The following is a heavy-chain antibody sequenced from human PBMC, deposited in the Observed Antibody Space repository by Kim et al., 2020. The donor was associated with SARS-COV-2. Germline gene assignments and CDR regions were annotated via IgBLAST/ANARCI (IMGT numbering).Heavy chain of an antibody. D-gene: IGHD3-22*01. CDR3: ARKYYDSSGYLPFDY. CDR2: INHSGST. J-gene: IGHJ4*02. V-gene: IGHV4-34*01. Sequence: SETLSLTCAVYGGSFSGYYWSCIRQPPGKGLEWIGEINHSGSTNYNPSLKSRVTISVDTSKNQFSLKLSSVTAADTAVYYCARKYYDSSGYLPFDYWGQGTLVTVSS. CDR1: GGSFSGYY.